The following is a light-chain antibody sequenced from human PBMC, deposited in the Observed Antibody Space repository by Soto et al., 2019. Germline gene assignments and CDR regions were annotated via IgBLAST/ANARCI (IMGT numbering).Light chain of an antibody. V-gene: IGKV1-5*03. CDR2: KAS. CDR1: QTISSW. Sequence: DIQMTQSPSTLSGSVGDRVTITCRASQTISSWLAWYQQKPGKAPKLLIYKASTLKSGVPSRFSGSGSGTECPLTISSLQPDDFATYYCQHYNSYSEAVGQGTKVELK. CDR3: QHYNSYSEA. J-gene: IGKJ1*01.